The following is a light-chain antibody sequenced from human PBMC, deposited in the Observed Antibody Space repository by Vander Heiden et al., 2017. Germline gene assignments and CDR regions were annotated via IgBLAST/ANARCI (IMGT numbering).Light chain of an antibody. J-gene: IGKJ4*01. V-gene: IGKV4-1*01. Sequence: IVLTQSPDYLAVSLGERPTLHCKPRQSLLYSSNNKSDLAWYQQKPGQPPKLLMYWASTRESGVPARFSGSGSGTDFTLTISSLQAEDVAVYYCQQYYDTPLTFGRGTKVEIK. CDR2: WAS. CDR1: QSLLYSSNNKSD. CDR3: QQYYDTPLT.